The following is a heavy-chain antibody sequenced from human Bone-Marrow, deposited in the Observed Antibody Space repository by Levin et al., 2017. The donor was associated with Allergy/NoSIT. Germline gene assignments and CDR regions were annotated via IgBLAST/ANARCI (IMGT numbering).Heavy chain of an antibody. Sequence: ASVKVSCKASGYTLNDYGITWVREAPGQGLEWMGWINVYSAKTNYAQKVQGRVTMTTDTSTNTAYMELRSLRSDDTAIYYCARISSNAYYYYGLDVWGQGTTVTVSS. J-gene: IGHJ6*02. CDR1: GYTLNDYG. CDR2: INVYSAKT. D-gene: IGHD4-11*01. CDR3: ARISSNAYYYYGLDV. V-gene: IGHV1-18*01.